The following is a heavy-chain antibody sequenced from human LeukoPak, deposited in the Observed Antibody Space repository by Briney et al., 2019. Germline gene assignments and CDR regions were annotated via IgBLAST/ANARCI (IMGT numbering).Heavy chain of an antibody. CDR3: ARTSSWSPFDY. J-gene: IGHJ4*02. CDR1: GGSFSGYY. D-gene: IGHD6-13*01. Sequence: PSETLSLTCAVYGGSFSGYYWSWIRQPPGKGLEWIGEISHSGSTNYNPSLKSRVTISVDTSKNQFSLKLSSVTAADTAVYYCARTSSWSPFDYWGQGTLVTVSS. V-gene: IGHV4-34*01. CDR2: ISHSGST.